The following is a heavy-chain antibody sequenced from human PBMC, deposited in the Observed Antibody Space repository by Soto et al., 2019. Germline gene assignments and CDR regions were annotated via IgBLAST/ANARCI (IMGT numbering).Heavy chain of an antibody. J-gene: IGHJ5*02. D-gene: IGHD3-22*01. CDR2: IIPIFGTA. CDR1: GGTFSSYA. Sequence: GASVKVSCKASGGTFSSYAISWVRQAPGQGLEWMGGIIPIFGTANYAQKFQGRVTITADESTSTAYMELSSLRSEDTAVYYCATYGAYYDSSGPNNWFDPWGQGTLVPVSS. V-gene: IGHV1-69*13. CDR3: ATYGAYYDSSGPNNWFDP.